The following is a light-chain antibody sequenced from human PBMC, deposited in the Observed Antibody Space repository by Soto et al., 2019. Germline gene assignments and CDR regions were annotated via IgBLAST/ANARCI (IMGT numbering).Light chain of an antibody. J-gene: IGKJ1*01. V-gene: IGKV3-20*01. CDR2: DAS. Sequence: EVALTQSPGTLSLSPGARATLSCRASQSIDKNYLTWYQQKPGQAPRVLIYDASTRATGIPDRFSGSGSGTDFTLTISRLEPEDFAVYYCQQDGSSPWTFGQGTKVEL. CDR3: QQDGSSPWT. CDR1: QSIDKNY.